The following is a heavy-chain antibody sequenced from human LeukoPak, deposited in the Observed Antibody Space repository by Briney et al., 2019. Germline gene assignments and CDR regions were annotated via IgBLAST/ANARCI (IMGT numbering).Heavy chain of an antibody. CDR1: GGSISSYY. J-gene: IGHJ4*02. D-gene: IGHD6-25*01. CDR3: ARSRIAQRI. Sequence: PSETLSLTCTVSGGSISSYYWSWIRQPPGKGLEWIGYIYYSGSTNYNPFLKSRVTISVDTSKNQFSLKLSSVTAADTAVYYCARSRIAQRIWGQGTLVTVSS. CDR2: IYYSGST. V-gene: IGHV4-59*01.